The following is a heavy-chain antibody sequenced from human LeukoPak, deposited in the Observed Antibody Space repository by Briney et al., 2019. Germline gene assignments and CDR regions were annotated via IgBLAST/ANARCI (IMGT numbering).Heavy chain of an antibody. CDR2: INPNSGGT. D-gene: IGHD2-2*01. CDR1: GYTFTGYY. J-gene: IGHJ4*02. Sequence: ASVKVSCKASGYTFTGYYMHWVRQAPGQGFEWMGRINPNSGGTNYAQKLQGRVTMTRDTSISTAYMELSRLRSDDTAVYYCARGSGYCTSTSCLPPRLDYWGQGTLVTVSS. CDR3: ARGSGYCTSTSCLPPRLDY. V-gene: IGHV1-2*06.